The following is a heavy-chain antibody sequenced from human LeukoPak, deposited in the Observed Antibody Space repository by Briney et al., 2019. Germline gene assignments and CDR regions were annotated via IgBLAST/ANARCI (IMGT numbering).Heavy chain of an antibody. CDR2: INPSGGTT. V-gene: IGHV1-46*01. J-gene: IGHJ5*02. CDR1: GYXFTSYY. D-gene: IGHD6-13*01. Sequence: GASVKVSCKASGYXFTSYYIHWVRQAPGQGREWLGIINPSGGTTSYAQKFQGRVTVTRDTSISTAYLELSRLTSDDTAVYYCARDRSTGASTGTLYWFDPWGQGTLVTVSS. CDR3: ARDRSTGASTGTLYWFDP.